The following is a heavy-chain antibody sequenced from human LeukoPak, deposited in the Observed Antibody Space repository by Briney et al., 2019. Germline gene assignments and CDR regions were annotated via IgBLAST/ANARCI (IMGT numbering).Heavy chain of an antibody. CDR2: IWYDGSNK. D-gene: IGHD1-26*01. V-gene: IGHV3-33*01. CDR3: ARGRGSSRYYFDY. J-gene: IGHJ4*02. Sequence: GRSLRLSCAASGFTFSSYGMHWVRQAPGKGLEWVAVIWYDGSNKYYADSVKGRFTISRDNSKNTLYLQMSSLRADDTAVYYCARGRGSSRYYFDYWGRGTLVTVSS. CDR1: GFTFSSYG.